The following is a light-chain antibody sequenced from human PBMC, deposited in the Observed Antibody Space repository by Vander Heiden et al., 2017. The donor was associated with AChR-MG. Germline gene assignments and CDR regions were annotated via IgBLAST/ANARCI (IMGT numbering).Light chain of an antibody. J-gene: IGLJ2*01. CDR2: EDS. CDR3: CSYAGSNTYII. Sequence: QSALTQPASVSGSPGQSIAISCIGTSSDVGSYNLVSWYQQHPGKAPKLMIYEDSQRPSGVSNRFSGSKSGNTASLTISGLQAEDEADYYCCSYAGSNTYIIFGGGTKLTVL. CDR1: SSDVGSYNL. V-gene: IGLV2-23*01.